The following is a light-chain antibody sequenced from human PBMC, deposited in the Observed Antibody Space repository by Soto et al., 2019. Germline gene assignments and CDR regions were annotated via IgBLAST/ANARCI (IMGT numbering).Light chain of an antibody. Sequence: QSVLTQPASVSVSPGQSITRSCTGTSSDVGGYNYVSWYQQHPGKAPKLMIYEVSNRPSGVSNRFSGSKSGNTASLTISGLQAEDEADYYRSSYTSSSTHVFGTGTKVTVL. CDR1: SSDVGGYNY. V-gene: IGLV2-14*01. CDR2: EVS. J-gene: IGLJ1*01. CDR3: SSYTSSSTHV.